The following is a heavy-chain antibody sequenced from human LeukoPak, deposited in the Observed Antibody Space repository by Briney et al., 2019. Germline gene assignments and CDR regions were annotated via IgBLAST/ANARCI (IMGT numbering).Heavy chain of an antibody. CDR1: GFTFSSYA. D-gene: IGHD6-13*01. Sequence: GGSLRLSCAASGFTFSSYAMSWVRQAPGKGLEWVSAISGSGGGTYYADSVKGRFTISRDNSKNMLYLQTTSLRAEDTALYYCARRGAAGTYYFDYWGQGTLVTVSS. J-gene: IGHJ4*02. CDR2: ISGSGGGT. CDR3: ARRGAAGTYYFDY. V-gene: IGHV3-23*01.